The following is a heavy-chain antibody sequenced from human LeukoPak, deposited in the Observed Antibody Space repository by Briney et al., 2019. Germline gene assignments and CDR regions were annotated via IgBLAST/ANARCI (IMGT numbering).Heavy chain of an antibody. Sequence: ASVKVSCKASGGTFNSYAIYWVRQAPGQGLECMGRIIPIVAIANYAQKFQGRVTITADKSTSTAYLELSSLRSEDTAVYFCARLLGVSQLDVWGQGTTVTVFS. CDR2: IIPIVAIA. D-gene: IGHD3-16*01. J-gene: IGHJ3*01. CDR3: ARLLGVSQLDV. V-gene: IGHV1-69*04. CDR1: GGTFNSYA.